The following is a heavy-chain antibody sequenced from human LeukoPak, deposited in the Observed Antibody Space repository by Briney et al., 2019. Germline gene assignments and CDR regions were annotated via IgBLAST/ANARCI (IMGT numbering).Heavy chain of an antibody. V-gene: IGHV1-2*06. CDR2: INPNSGDT. CDR1: GYTFTGSY. J-gene: IGHJ3*02. Sequence: ASVKVSCKASGYTFTGSYIYWVRQAPGQGLEWMGQINPNSGDTSYAQKFQGRVTMTRDTSISTAYMELSRLKPDDTAVYYCAAFQEDDGFDIWGQGTMVIVSS. CDR3: AAFQEDDGFDI.